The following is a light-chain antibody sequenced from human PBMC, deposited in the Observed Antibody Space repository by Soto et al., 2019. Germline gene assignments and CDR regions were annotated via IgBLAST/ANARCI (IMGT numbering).Light chain of an antibody. V-gene: IGKV1-5*01. CDR1: QSISSW. J-gene: IGKJ2*01. Sequence: DIQMTKSPSTLSASVGDRVTITCRASQSISSWLAWYQQKPGKAPKLLIYDASSLESGVPSRFSGSGSGTEFTLTISSLQPDEFATYYCQQYNSYSPYTFGQGTKLEIK. CDR3: QQYNSYSPYT. CDR2: DAS.